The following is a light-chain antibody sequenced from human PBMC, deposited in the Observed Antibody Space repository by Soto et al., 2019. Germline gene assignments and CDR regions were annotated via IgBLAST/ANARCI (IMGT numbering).Light chain of an antibody. CDR3: SSYTSSSTPV. CDR2: EVS. V-gene: IGLV2-14*01. J-gene: IGLJ1*01. Sequence: ALTQPASVSGSPGQSITISCTGTSSDVGGYNYVSWYQQHPGKAPKLMIYEVSNRPSGVSNRFSGSKSGNTASLTISGLQAEDEADYYCSSYTSSSTPVFGTGTKVTVL. CDR1: SSDVGGYNY.